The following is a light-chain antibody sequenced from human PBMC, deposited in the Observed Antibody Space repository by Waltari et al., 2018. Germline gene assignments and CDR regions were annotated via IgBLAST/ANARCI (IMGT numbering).Light chain of an antibody. Sequence: DIQMTQSHSTLSASVGDRVTITCRASQSISDWLVWYQQKPGRAPQLLIYKASTLESGVPSRFSGGGSGTEFSLTISSLQPDDFATYYCQQYGSLSPYSFGQGTRLEIK. CDR3: QQYGSLSPYS. V-gene: IGKV1-5*03. CDR2: KAS. CDR1: QSISDW. J-gene: IGKJ2*01.